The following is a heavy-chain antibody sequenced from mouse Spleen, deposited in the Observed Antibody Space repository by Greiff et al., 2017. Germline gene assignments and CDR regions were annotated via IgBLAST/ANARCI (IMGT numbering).Heavy chain of an antibody. V-gene: IGHV1-15*01. CDR1: GYTFTDYE. Sequence: QVQLKESGAELVRPGASVTLSCKASGYTFTDYEMHWVKQTPVHGLEWIGAIDPETGGTAYNQKFKGKATLTADKSSSTAYMELRSLTSEDSAVYYCTRGFYYFDYWGQGTTLTVSS. CDR2: IDPETGGT. CDR3: TRGFYYFDY. J-gene: IGHJ2*01.